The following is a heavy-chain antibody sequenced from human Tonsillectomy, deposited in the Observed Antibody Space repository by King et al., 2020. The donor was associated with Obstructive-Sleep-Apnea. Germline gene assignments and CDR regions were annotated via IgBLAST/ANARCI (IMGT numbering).Heavy chain of an antibody. CDR3: AREIGGRLDY. CDR1: GGSISSGGYY. Sequence: QLQESGPGLVKPSQTLSLTSTVSGGSISSGGYYWSWIRQHPGKGLEWIGYIYYRGSTYYNPSLKSRVTISVDTSKNQFSMKLTSVTAADTAVYYCAREIGGRLDYWGQGTLVTVSA. V-gene: IGHV4-31*03. CDR2: IYYRGST. D-gene: IGHD2-15*01. J-gene: IGHJ4*02.